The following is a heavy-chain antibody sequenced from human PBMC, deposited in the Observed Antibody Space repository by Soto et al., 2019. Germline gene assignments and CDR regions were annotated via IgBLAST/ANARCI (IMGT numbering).Heavy chain of an antibody. CDR3: ARENYGDYYFDY. Sequence: QVQLVESGGGVVQPGRSLRLSCAASGFTFRNYAMHWVRQAPGKGLEWVAVISYDGSNMYYADSVKGRFTISRDNSKNTLYLQMNSLRAEDTAVYSCARENYGDYYFDYWGQGTLVPVSS. CDR2: ISYDGSNM. CDR1: GFTFRNYA. D-gene: IGHD4-17*01. V-gene: IGHV3-30-3*01. J-gene: IGHJ4*02.